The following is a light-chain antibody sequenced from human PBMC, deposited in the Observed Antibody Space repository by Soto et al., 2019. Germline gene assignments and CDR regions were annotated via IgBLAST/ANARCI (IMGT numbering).Light chain of an antibody. Sequence: EIVLTQSPATLSLSPGERATFSCRASQSVSSDLVWYQHKPGQAPRLLIYDASNRATGIPARFSGSGSGTDFTLTISSLEPEDFAVYYCQQRSNWPPLTFGGGTKVDNK. V-gene: IGKV3-11*01. CDR2: DAS. J-gene: IGKJ4*01. CDR3: QQRSNWPPLT. CDR1: QSVSSD.